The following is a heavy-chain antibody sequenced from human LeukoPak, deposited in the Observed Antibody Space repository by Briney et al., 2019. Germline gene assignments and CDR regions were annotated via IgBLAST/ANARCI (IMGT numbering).Heavy chain of an antibody. CDR3: AKSYSSGWYGPDY. CDR1: GFTFSSYG. D-gene: IGHD6-19*01. V-gene: IGHV3-33*06. J-gene: IGHJ4*02. Sequence: GGSLRLSCAASGFTFSSYGMHRVRQAPGKGLEWVAVTWYDGSNKYYADSVKGRFTISRDNSKNTLYLQMNSLRAGDTAVYYCAKSYSSGWYGPDYWGQGTLVTVSS. CDR2: TWYDGSNK.